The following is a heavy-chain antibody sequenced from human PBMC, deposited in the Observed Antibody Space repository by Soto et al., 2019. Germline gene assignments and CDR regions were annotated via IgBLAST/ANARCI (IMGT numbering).Heavy chain of an antibody. D-gene: IGHD3-10*01. CDR2: INHSGGT. CDR1: GGSFSGYY. Sequence: SETLSLTCAVYGGSFSGYYWSWIRQPPGKGLEWIGEINHSGGTNYNPSLKSRVTISVDTSKNQFSLKLSSVTAADTAVYYCARGRVSGSYYKDSKYYYYGMDVWGQGTTVTVSS. CDR3: ARGRVSGSYYKDSKYYYYGMDV. J-gene: IGHJ6*02. V-gene: IGHV4-34*01.